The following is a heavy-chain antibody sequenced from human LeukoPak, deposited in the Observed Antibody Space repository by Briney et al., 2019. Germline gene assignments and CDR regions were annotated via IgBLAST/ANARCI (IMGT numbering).Heavy chain of an antibody. CDR1: GGSISSSSYY. V-gene: IGHV4-39*01. J-gene: IGHJ4*02. CDR2: IYYSGST. Sequence: SETLSLTCTVSGGSISSSSYYWGWIRQPPGKGLEWIGIIYYSGSTYYNPSLKTRVAISVDTSKSQFSLKLSSVTAADTAVYYCARGLPAVILYYFGYWGQGTLVTVSS. D-gene: IGHD2-2*01. CDR3: ARGLPAVILYYFGY.